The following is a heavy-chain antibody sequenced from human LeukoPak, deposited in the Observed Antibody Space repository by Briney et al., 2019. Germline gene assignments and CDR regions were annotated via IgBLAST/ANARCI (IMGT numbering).Heavy chain of an antibody. CDR2: VSSSGAYI. Sequence: GGSLRLSCAASGFTFSSYAMNWIRQPPGKGLEWVASVSSSGAYIYYADLVEGRFTISRDNAKNSLILQMNSLRAEDTAVYYCARDSQAVGTDFDYWGQGTLVTVSS. V-gene: IGHV3-21*01. CDR1: GFTFSSYA. D-gene: IGHD6-13*01. CDR3: ARDSQAVGTDFDY. J-gene: IGHJ4*02.